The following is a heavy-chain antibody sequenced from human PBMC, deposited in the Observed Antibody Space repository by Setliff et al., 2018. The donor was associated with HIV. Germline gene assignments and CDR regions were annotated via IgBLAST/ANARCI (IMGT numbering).Heavy chain of an antibody. J-gene: IGHJ4*02. D-gene: IGHD3-9*01. CDR2: ISYTGST. V-gene: IGHV4-39*01. Sequence: PSETLSLTCTVPGGSINRSNYYWGWIRQPPGKGLEWIGTISYTGSTYYDPSLKSRVTIPLDTSKNQFFLKLSSVTAPDTAIYYCARQTWEYYDTLTGYYRSPKNFDSWGQGTLVTVSS. CDR1: GGSINRSNYY. CDR3: ARQTWEYYDTLTGYYRSPKNFDS.